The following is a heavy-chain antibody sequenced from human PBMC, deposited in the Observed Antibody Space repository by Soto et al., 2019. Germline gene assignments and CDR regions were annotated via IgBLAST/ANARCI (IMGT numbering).Heavy chain of an antibody. V-gene: IGHV4-38-2*01. CDR1: GYPISSGYY. J-gene: IGHJ6*02. Sequence: PSETLSLTCAVSGYPISSGYYWGWIRQPPGKGLEWIGSIYYSGSTYYNPSLKSRVTISVDTSKNQFSLKLSSVTAADTAVYYCTLDPPVDTAMADYYYYGMDVWGQGTTVTVSS. CDR2: IYYSGST. CDR3: TLDPPVDTAMADYYYYGMDV. D-gene: IGHD5-18*01.